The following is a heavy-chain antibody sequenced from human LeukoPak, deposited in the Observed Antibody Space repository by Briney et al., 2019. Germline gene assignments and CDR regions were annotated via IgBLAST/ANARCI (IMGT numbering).Heavy chain of an antibody. V-gene: IGHV3-23*01. CDR3: ARIKDGDNYYFDY. CDR2: ISGSDGST. D-gene: IGHD4-17*01. CDR1: GFSFSSYA. Sequence: GGSLRLSCAASGFSFSSYAMSWVRQAPGKGLEWVSGISGSDGSTYYADSVKGRFTISRDNAKNSLYLQMNSLRAEDTAVYYCARIKDGDNYYFDYWGQGTLVTVSS. J-gene: IGHJ4*02.